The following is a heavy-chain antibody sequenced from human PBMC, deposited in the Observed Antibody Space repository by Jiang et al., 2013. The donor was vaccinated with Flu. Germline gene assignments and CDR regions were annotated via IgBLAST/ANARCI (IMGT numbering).Heavy chain of an antibody. Sequence: INWVRQATGQGLEWMGWMNPNSGNTGYAQKFQGRVTMTRNTSISTAYMELSSLRSEDTAVYYCARGLVGYSSSFFDYWGQGTLVTVSS. CDR2: MNPNSGNT. D-gene: IGHD6-6*01. V-gene: IGHV1-8*01. CDR3: ARGLVGYSSSFFDY. J-gene: IGHJ4*02.